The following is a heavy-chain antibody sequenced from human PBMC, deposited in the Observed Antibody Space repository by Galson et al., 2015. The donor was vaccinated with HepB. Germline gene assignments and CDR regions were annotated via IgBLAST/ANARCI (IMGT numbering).Heavy chain of an antibody. J-gene: IGHJ3*02. D-gene: IGHD5-12*01. CDR1: GFTFSDHY. V-gene: IGHV3-72*01. CDR2: IRDKAYSYAT. CDR3: ARVATSAFDI. Sequence: SLRLSCAASGFTFSDHYMDWVRQAPGKGLEWVGRIRDKAYSYATEYAASVKGRFTISRDDSKNSLYLQMNSLKTEDTAVYYCARVATSAFDIWGQGTMVTVSS.